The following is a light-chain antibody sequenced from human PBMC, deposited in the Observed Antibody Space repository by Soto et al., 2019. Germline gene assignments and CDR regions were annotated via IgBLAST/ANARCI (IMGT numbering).Light chain of an antibody. CDR2: DVS. CDR1: SSDVGGYNY. J-gene: IGLJ1*01. Sequence: QAVLTQPASVSGSPGQSITISCTGTSSDVGGYNYVSWYQQHPGKAPKLMIYDVSNRPSGVSNRFSGSKSGNTASLTISGLQSEDEADYYCSSYTISSTLYVFVTGTKLTVL. V-gene: IGLV2-14*01. CDR3: SSYTISSTLYV.